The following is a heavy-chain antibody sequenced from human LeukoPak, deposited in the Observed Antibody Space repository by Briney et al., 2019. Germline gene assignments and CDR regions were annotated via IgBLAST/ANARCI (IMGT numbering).Heavy chain of an antibody. D-gene: IGHD3-10*01. CDR1: GYTFTSYG. CDR3: ARSEDYYGSGSYYKILDY. CDR2: ISAYNGNT. Sequence: GASVKVSCKASGYTFTSYGISWVRQAPGQGLEWMGWISAYNGNTNYAQKLQGRVTMTTDTSTSTAYMELRSLRSDDTAVYYCARSEDYYGSGSYYKILDYWGQGTLVTVSS. V-gene: IGHV1-18*01. J-gene: IGHJ4*02.